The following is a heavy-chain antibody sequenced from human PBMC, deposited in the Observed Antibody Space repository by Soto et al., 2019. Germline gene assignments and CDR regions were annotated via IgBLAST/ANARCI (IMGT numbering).Heavy chain of an antibody. CDR1: GYSFRNFG. Sequence: QVQLVQSGAEVKKPGASVRVTCKASGYSFRNFGIGWVRQAPGQGLEWMGWISAYNRNAIYAPKFQGRLTMTADTSSNTAFMELRSLMSDDTAVYYCARENSFVDNWGLGTLVTVSS. CDR3: ARENSFVDN. J-gene: IGHJ4*02. D-gene: IGHD1-26*01. V-gene: IGHV1-18*01. CDR2: ISAYNRNA.